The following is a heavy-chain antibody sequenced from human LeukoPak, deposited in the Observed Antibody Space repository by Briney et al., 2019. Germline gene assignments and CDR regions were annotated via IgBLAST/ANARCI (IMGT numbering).Heavy chain of an antibody. V-gene: IGHV4-34*01. D-gene: IGHD1-26*01. Sequence: SETLSLTCAVYGGSFSGYYWSWIRLPPGKGLEWIGEINHSGSTNYNPSLKSRVTISVDTSKNQFSLKLSSVTAADTAVYYCASRSYSGRPRAFDIWGQGTMVTVSS. J-gene: IGHJ3*02. CDR3: ASRSYSGRPRAFDI. CDR1: GGSFSGYY. CDR2: INHSGST.